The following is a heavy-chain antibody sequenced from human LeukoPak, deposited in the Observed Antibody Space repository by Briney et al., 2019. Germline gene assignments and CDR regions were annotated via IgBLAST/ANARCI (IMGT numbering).Heavy chain of an antibody. V-gene: IGHV1-2*06. J-gene: IGHJ4*02. CDR2: INPNSGGT. CDR1: GYTFTSYD. D-gene: IGHD6-13*01. Sequence: ASVKVSCKASGYTFTSYDINWVRQAPGQGLEWMGHINPNSGGTNYAQRFQGRATMTRDTSINTAYMELSSLRSDDTAVYYCARDHLAAAGSGGWGQGTLVTVSS. CDR3: ARDHLAAAGSGG.